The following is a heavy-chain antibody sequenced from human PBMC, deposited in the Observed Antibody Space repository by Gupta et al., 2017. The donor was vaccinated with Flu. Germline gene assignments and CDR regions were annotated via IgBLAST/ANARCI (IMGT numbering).Heavy chain of an antibody. CDR2: IYYSGST. CDR3: ARHWRVTTIMRFDP. Sequence: RQPPGKGLEWIGSIYYSGSTYYNPSLKSRVTISVDTSKNQFSLKLSSVTAADTAVYYCARHWRVTTIMRFDPWGQGTLVTVSS. D-gene: IGHD5-12*01. V-gene: IGHV4-39*01. J-gene: IGHJ5*02.